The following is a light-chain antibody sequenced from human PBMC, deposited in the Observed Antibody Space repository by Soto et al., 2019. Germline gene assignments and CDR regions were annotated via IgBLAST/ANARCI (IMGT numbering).Light chain of an antibody. V-gene: IGKV1-5*01. CDR2: DAS. CDR1: QSISSR. CDR3: QQYNSFPLT. J-gene: IGKJ4*01. Sequence: DIHMTQSPSTLSASVGDRVTITCRPSQSISSRLAWYQQKPGKAPKLLIYDASSLESGVPSRFSGSGAETEFTLIISSLQPDDFATYHCQQYNSFPLTFGGGTKVDIK.